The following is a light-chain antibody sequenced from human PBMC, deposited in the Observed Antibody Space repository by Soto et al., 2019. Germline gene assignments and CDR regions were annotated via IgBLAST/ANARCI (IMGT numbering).Light chain of an antibody. V-gene: IGLV2-14*01. J-gene: IGLJ3*02. Sequence: QSALTQPASVSGSPGQSITISCTGTSSDVGGYNYVSWYQQHPGNAPQLMIYDVSNRPSGVSDRFSGSKSGNTASLTISGLQAEDEADYYCSSYTSSSTPWVFGGGTKLTVL. CDR2: DVS. CDR1: SSDVGGYNY. CDR3: SSYTSSSTPWV.